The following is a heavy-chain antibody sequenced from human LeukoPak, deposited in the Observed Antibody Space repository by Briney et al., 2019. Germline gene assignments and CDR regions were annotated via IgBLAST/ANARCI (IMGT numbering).Heavy chain of an antibody. CDR1: GFTFSTYA. J-gene: IGHJ4*02. CDR3: AKSGPGYSSSWYMSY. CDR2: ISGSGGST. Sequence: GGSLRLSCAASGFTFSTYAMSWVRQAPGKGLEWFSAISGSGGSTYYADSVKGRFTISRDNSKNTLYLQMNSLRAEDTAVYYCAKSGPGYSSSWYMSYWGQGTLVTVSS. V-gene: IGHV3-23*01. D-gene: IGHD6-13*01.